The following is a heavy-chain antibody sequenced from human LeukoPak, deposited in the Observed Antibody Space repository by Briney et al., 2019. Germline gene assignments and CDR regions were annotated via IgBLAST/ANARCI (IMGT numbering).Heavy chain of an antibody. D-gene: IGHD3-3*01. J-gene: IGHJ4*02. Sequence: PGGSLRLSCAASGFTFSSYAMSWVRQAPGKGLEWVSAISGSGGSTYYADSVKGRFTISRDNTMNSLYLQMSSLRAEDTAVYYCATDRGWRTSGYYLYYFEYWDQGTLVTFSS. V-gene: IGHV3-23*01. CDR1: GFTFSSYA. CDR2: ISGSGGST. CDR3: ATDRGWRTSGYYLYYFEY.